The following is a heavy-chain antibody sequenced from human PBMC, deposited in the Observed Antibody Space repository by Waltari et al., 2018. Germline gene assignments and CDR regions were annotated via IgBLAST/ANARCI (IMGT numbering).Heavy chain of an antibody. J-gene: IGHJ5*02. Sequence: QLQLQESGPGLVKPSETLSLTCTVSGGSISSSSYYWGWIRQPPGKGLEWIGRIYYSGSTYYNPSLKSRVTISVDTSKNQFSLKLSSVTAADTAVYYCARDIITIFGVVTLNWFDPWGQGTLVTVSS. V-gene: IGHV4-39*07. D-gene: IGHD3-3*01. CDR2: IYYSGST. CDR3: ARDIITIFGVVTLNWFDP. CDR1: GGSISSSSYY.